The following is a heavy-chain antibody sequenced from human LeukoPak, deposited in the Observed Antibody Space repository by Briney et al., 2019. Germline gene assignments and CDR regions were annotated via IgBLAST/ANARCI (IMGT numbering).Heavy chain of an antibody. D-gene: IGHD3-22*01. CDR2: LYSGGNT. CDR1: GFILSSNY. CDR3: ARVFNYYDSSGYPHSLGYFDY. V-gene: IGHV3-53*01. J-gene: IGHJ4*02. Sequence: PGGSLRLSCAASGFILSSNYMSWVRQAPGKGLEWVSILYSGGNTNYADSVKGRFTISRDNSKNTLYLQTNSLRAEDTAVYYCARVFNYYDSSGYPHSLGYFDYWGQGTLVTVSS.